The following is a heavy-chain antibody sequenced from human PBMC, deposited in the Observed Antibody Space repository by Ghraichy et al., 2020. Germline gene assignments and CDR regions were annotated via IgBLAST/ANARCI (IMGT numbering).Heavy chain of an antibody. CDR1: GLTFSSYD. V-gene: IGHV3-64D*06. D-gene: IGHD1-26*01. CDR3: VKGADSGSYY. CDR2: ISSNGGST. Sequence: GESLNISCSASGLTFSSYDMNWVRQAPGKGLEYVSAISSNGGSTYYADSVKGRFTISRDNSKNTLYLQMSSLRVEDTAVYYCVKGADSGSYYWGQGTLVTVSS. J-gene: IGHJ4*02.